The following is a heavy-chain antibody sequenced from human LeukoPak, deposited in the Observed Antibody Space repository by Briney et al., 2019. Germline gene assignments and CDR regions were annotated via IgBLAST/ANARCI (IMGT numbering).Heavy chain of an antibody. Sequence: ASVKVSCKASGYTFTSYAMNWVRQAPGQGREWMGWISAYNGNTNYAQKLQGRVTMTTDTSTSTAYMELRSLRSEDTAVYYCAREARITIFGVVITYFDYWGQGTLVTVSS. CDR2: ISAYNGNT. CDR1: GYTFTSYA. CDR3: AREARITIFGVVITYFDY. J-gene: IGHJ4*02. D-gene: IGHD3-3*01. V-gene: IGHV1-18*01.